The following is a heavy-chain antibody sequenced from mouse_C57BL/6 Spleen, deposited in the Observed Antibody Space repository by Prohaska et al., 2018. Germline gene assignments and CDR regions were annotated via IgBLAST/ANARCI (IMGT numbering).Heavy chain of an antibody. J-gene: IGHJ3*01. D-gene: IGHD1-1*01. CDR2: INPNNGGT. V-gene: IGHV1-26*01. Sequence: HGKSLEWIGDINPNNGGTSYNQKFKGKATLTVDKSSSTAYMELRSLTSEDSAVYYCASSDLIYYYGTVFAYWGQGTLVTVSA. CDR3: ASSDLIYYYGTVFAY.